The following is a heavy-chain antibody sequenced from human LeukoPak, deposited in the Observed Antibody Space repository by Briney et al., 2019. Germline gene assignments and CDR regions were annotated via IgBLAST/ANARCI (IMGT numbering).Heavy chain of an antibody. J-gene: IGHJ3*01. Sequence: GGSLRLSCAASGFTFSNAWMSWVRQAPGKGLEWVGRIKSKTDGGTTDYAAPVKGRFTISRDDSKNTLYLQMNSLRADDTAVYYCAMKAVPRPRLYDFWGQGTVVTVSS. D-gene: IGHD2-2*02. CDR3: AMKAVPRPRLYDF. CDR2: IKSKTDGGTT. V-gene: IGHV3-15*01. CDR1: GFTFSNAW.